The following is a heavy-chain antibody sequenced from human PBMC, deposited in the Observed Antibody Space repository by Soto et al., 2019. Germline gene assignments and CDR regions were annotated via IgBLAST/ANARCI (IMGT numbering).Heavy chain of an antibody. CDR2: MNPEVTTI. V-gene: IGHV3-74*01. D-gene: IGHD4-17*01. Sequence: PGGSLRLSCAASGFTLSNYWMHWARQAPGKGLVWVSRMNPEVTTIIYADSVKGRFTISRDNARDTLHLEMNSLRADDTAVYYCGRGAYGDPVDFWGQGTLVTVSS. CDR3: GRGAYGDPVDF. J-gene: IGHJ4*02. CDR1: GFTLSNYW.